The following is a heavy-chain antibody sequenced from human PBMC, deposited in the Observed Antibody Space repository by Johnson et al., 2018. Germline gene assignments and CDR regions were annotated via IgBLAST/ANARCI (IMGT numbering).Heavy chain of an antibody. CDR3: EVDPSPRTVLGVMNWFYP. V-gene: IGHV3-30-3*01. CDR1: GFIFSNYA. J-gene: IGHJ5*01. D-gene: IGHD3-3*01. Sequence: QVQLQESGGGVVQPGRSLRLSCAASGFIFSNYAMHWVRQPPGKGLEWVALISYDETNKYYADSVKGRFTISRDNSKNMLYLQMNSLRAEDTAVYFCEVDPSPRTVLGVMNWFYPWGQGTLVTVSA. CDR2: ISYDETNK.